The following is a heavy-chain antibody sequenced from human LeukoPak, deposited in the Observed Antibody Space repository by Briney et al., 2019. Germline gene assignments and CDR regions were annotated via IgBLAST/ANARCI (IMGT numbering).Heavy chain of an antibody. CDR3: ARGPRSTPNWFDP. J-gene: IGHJ5*02. V-gene: IGHV1-69*04. CDR2: IIPIFGIA. Sequence: ASVKVSCKASGGTFSSYAISWVRQAPGQGLEWMGRIIPIFGIANYAQKFQGRVTITADKSTSTAYMELSSLRFEDTAVYYCARGPRSTPNWFDPWGQGTLVTVSS. CDR1: GGTFSSYA.